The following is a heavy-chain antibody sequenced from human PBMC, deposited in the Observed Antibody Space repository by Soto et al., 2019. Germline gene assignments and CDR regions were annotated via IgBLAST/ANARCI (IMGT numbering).Heavy chain of an antibody. CDR3: AKDPETFYALQYYFDY. Sequence: EVQLLESGGGLVQPGGSLRLSCAASGFTFSSYAMSWVRQAPGKGLEWVSAISGSVGSTYYADSVKGRFTISRDDSKHTLYLQMNGLRAEDTAVYYCAKDPETFYALQYYFDYWGQGTLVTVSS. J-gene: IGHJ4*02. V-gene: IGHV3-23*01. D-gene: IGHD3-16*01. CDR2: ISGSVGST. CDR1: GFTFSSYA.